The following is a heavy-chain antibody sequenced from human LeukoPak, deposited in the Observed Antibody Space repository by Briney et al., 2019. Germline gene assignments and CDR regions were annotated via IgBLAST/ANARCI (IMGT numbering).Heavy chain of an antibody. CDR1: GFTFNAYS. V-gene: IGHV3-21*01. Sequence: GGSLRLSCAVSGFTFNAYSMMWVRQAPGKGLEWVSSISESSYHIYYADSVKGRFTISRDNAKNSLYLQMNSLRADDTAVYYCARKVPSALSDFWGQGTLVTVSS. J-gene: IGHJ4*02. CDR2: ISESSYHI. CDR3: ARKVPSALSDF.